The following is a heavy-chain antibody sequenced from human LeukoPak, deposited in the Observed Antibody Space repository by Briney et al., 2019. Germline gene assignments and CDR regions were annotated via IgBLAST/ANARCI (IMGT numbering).Heavy chain of an antibody. CDR1: GFTFDDYA. Sequence: GGSLRLSCAASGFTFDDYAMHWVRQAPGKGLEWVSGISWNSGSIGYADSVKGRFTISRDNAKNSLYLQMNSLRAEDTALYYCARGAMIVVVNPFDYWGQGTLVTVSS. CDR3: ARGAMIVVVNPFDY. V-gene: IGHV3-9*01. D-gene: IGHD3-22*01. CDR2: ISWNSGSI. J-gene: IGHJ4*02.